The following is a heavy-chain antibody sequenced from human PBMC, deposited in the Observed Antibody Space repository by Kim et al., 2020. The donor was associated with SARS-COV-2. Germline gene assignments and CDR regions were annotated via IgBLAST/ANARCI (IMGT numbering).Heavy chain of an antibody. CDR1: GFTFSSYD. V-gene: IGHV3-13*04. D-gene: IGHD6-13*01. J-gene: IGHJ6*02. Sequence: GGSLRLSCAASGFTFSSYDMHWVRQATGKGLEWVSAIGTAGDTYYPGSVKGRFTISRKNAKNSLYLQMNSLRDGDTAVYYCARAAAGGNYYYYYGMDVWGQGTTVTVSS. CDR3: ARAAAGGNYYYYYGMDV. CDR2: IGTAGDT.